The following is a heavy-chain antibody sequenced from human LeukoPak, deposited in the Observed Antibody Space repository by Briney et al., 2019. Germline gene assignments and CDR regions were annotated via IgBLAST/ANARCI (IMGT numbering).Heavy chain of an antibody. V-gene: IGHV3-66*01. D-gene: IGHD3-10*01. J-gene: IGHJ4*02. CDR2: IYSGGST. Sequence: GGSLRLSCAASGFTVSSKYMSWVRQAPGKGLEWVSVIYSGGSTYYADSVKGRFTISRDNSKNTLYLQMNSLRAEDTAVYYCARDCSASGSYYPPLGYWARGTLVTVSS. CDR1: GFTVSSKY. CDR3: ARDCSASGSYYPPLGY.